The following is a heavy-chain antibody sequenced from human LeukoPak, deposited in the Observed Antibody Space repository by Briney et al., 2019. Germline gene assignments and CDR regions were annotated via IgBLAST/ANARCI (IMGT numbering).Heavy chain of an antibody. CDR3: ARVLRYFDPRPLLDYYCMDV. V-gene: IGHV1-18*01. CDR2: ISAYNGNT. D-gene: IGHD3-9*01. Sequence: GASVKVSCKASGYTFTSYGMSWVRQAPGQGLEWMGWISAYNGNTNYAQKLQGRVTMTTDTSTSTAYMELRSLRSDDTAVYYCARVLRYFDPRPLLDYYCMDVWGQGTTVTVSS. CDR1: GYTFTSYG. J-gene: IGHJ6*02.